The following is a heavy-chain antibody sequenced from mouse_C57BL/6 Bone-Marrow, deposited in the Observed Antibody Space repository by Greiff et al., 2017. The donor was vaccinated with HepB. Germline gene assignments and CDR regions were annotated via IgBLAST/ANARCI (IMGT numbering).Heavy chain of an antibody. V-gene: IGHV1-59*01. Sequence: QVQLKQPGAELVRPGTSVKLSCKASGYTFTSYWMHWVKQRPGQGLEWIGVIDPSDSYTNYNQKFKGKATLTVDTSSSTAYMQLSSLTSEDSAVYYCARGRAYYSNYGDYWGQGTTLTVSS. J-gene: IGHJ2*01. D-gene: IGHD2-5*01. CDR3: ARGRAYYSNYGDY. CDR1: GYTFTSYW. CDR2: IDPSDSYT.